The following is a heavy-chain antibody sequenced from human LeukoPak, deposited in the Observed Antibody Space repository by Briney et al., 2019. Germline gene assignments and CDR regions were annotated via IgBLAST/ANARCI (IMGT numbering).Heavy chain of an antibody. D-gene: IGHD6-19*01. J-gene: IGHJ3*02. Sequence: ASVKVSCKASGGTFSSYAISWVRQAPGQGLEWMGWINPNSGGTNYAQKFQGRVTMARDTSISTAYMELSSLRSDDTAVYYCARPKNSGWTWDAFDIWGQGTVVTVSS. CDR3: ARPKNSGWTWDAFDI. CDR1: GGTFSSYA. V-gene: IGHV1-2*02. CDR2: INPNSGGT.